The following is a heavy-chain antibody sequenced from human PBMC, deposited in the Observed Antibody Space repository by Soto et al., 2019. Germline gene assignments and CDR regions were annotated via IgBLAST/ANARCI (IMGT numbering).Heavy chain of an antibody. CDR1: GFTFSSYG. V-gene: IGHV3-30*18. Sequence: GGSLRLSCAASGFTFSSYGMHWVRQAPGKGLEWVAVISYDGSNKYYADSVKGRFTISRDNSKNTLYLQMNSLRAEDTAVYYCAKARGTTISDYWGQGTRVTVSS. D-gene: IGHD3-3*01. CDR3: AKARGTTISDY. CDR2: ISYDGSNK. J-gene: IGHJ4*02.